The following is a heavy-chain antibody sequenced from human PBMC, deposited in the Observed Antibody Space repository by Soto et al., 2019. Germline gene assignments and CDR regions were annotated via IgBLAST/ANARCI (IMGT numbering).Heavy chain of an antibody. D-gene: IGHD2-8*01. V-gene: IGHV3-33*01. J-gene: IGHJ4*02. Sequence: QVQLVESGGGVVQPGRSLRLSCAASGFSFSSYGMHWVRQAPGKGLEWVAVIWYDGSIKKYADSVKGRFTISKDNSENTLHLQMNSLRAEDTAVYYCARDTAGVDYWGQGTLVTVSS. CDR2: IWYDGSIK. CDR3: ARDTAGVDY. CDR1: GFSFSSYG.